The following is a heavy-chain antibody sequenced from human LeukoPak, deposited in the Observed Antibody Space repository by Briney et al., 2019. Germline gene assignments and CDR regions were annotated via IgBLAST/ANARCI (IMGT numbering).Heavy chain of an antibody. CDR2: FDPEDGET. CDR1: AYTLTELS. CDR3: ATLSDYDILTGYHL. J-gene: IGHJ4*02. Sequence: GASVKLSCNFSAYTLTELSMHWVRHAPGKGLEWMGGFDPEDGETIYAQKFQGRVTMTEATSTDTAYMELSSLRSEDTAVYYCATLSDYDILTGYHLWGQGTLVTVSS. D-gene: IGHD3-9*01. V-gene: IGHV1-24*01.